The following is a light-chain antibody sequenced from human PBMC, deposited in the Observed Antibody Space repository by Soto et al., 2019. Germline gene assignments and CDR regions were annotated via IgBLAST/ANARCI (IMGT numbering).Light chain of an antibody. CDR2: GAS. CDR1: QSVSSTY. CDR3: QQYNNWPPIT. V-gene: IGKV3-15*01. J-gene: IGKJ5*01. Sequence: EIGLTQSPGTLSLSPGETATLSCRASQSVSSTYLAWYQQKPGQSPRLLIYGASTRATGIPARFSGSGSGTEFTLTISSLQSEDFAVYYCQQYNNWPPITFGQGTRLEIK.